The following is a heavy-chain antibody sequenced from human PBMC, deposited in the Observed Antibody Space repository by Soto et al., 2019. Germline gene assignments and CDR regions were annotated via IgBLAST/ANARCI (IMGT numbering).Heavy chain of an antibody. D-gene: IGHD3-22*01. CDR1: GFTFSSYA. V-gene: IGHV3-64D*06. J-gene: IGHJ3*02. Sequence: PGGSLRLSCSASGFTFSSYAMHWVRQAPGKGLEYVSAISSNGGSTYYADSVKGRFTISRDNSKNTLYLQMSSLRAEDTAAYYCVKDSGPRDATYYYDSSGPGDIWGQGTMVTVSS. CDR2: ISSNGGST. CDR3: VKDSGPRDATYYYDSSGPGDI.